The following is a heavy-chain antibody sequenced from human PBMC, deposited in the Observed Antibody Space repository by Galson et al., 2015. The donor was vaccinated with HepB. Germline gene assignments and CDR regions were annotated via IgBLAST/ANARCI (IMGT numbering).Heavy chain of an antibody. Sequence: SLRLSCAASGFTFSSYWMNWVRQAPGKGLEWVANIKQDGSEKYYVDSVKGRFTISRDNAKNSLYLQMNSLRAEDTAVYYCARVLLWFGETDAFDIWGQGTMVTVSS. V-gene: IGHV3-7*03. CDR1: GFTFSSYW. J-gene: IGHJ3*02. CDR2: IKQDGSEK. D-gene: IGHD3-10*01. CDR3: ARVLLWFGETDAFDI.